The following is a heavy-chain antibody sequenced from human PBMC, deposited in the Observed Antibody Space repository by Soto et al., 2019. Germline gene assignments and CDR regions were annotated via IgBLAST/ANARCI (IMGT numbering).Heavy chain of an antibody. V-gene: IGHV3-53*01. CDR2: IYSGGST. CDR1: GFTVSSNY. CDR3: ARERPERYSSGPFDY. D-gene: IGHD6-19*01. Sequence: XGSLRLSCSASGFTVSSNYMSWVRQAPGKGLEWVSVIYSGGSTYYADSVKGRFTISRDNSKNTLYLQMNSLRAEDTAVYYCARERPERYSSGPFDYWGQGTLVTVSS. J-gene: IGHJ4*02.